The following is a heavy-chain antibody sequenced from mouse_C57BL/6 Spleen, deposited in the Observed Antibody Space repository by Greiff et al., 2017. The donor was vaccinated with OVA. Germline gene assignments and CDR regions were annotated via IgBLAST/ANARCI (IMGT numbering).Heavy chain of an antibody. J-gene: IGHJ1*03. CDR1: GYTFTSYW. CDR2: IDPSDSYT. V-gene: IGHV1-50*01. CDR3: ARYGDDLHWYFDV. D-gene: IGHD1-1*02. Sequence: QVQLKQPGAELVKPGASVKLSCKASGYTFTSYWMQWVKQRPGQGLEWIGEIDPSDSYTNYNQKFKGKATLTVDTSSSTAYMQLSSLTSEDSAVYYCARYGDDLHWYFDVWGTGTTVTVSS.